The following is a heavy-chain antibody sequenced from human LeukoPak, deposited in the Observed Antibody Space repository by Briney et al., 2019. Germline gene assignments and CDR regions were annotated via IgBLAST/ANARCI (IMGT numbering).Heavy chain of an antibody. D-gene: IGHD7-27*01. Sequence: PGGSLRLSYAASGFTFTSYAVSWVRQAPGKGLEWVSAISGSGGSTYYADSVKGRFTISRDNSKNTLYLQMNSLRAEDTAVYYCAKDRRAHWGYFDYWGQGTLVTVSS. CDR3: AKDRRAHWGYFDY. CDR1: GFTFTSYA. J-gene: IGHJ4*02. V-gene: IGHV3-23*01. CDR2: ISGSGGST.